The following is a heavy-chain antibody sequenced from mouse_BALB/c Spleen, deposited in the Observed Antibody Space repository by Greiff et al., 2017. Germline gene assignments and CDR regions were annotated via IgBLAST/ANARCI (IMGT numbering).Heavy chain of an antibody. CDR3: ARDGNYLYWYFDV. CDR2: INPYNDGT. D-gene: IGHD2-1*01. CDR1: GYTFTSYV. Sequence: EVQLQQSGPELVKPGASVKMSCKASGYTFTSYVMHWVKQKPGQGLEWIGYINPYNDGTKYNEKFKGKATLTSDKSSNTAYMEISSLTSEDSAVYYCARDGNYLYWYFDVWGAGTTVTVSS. V-gene: IGHV1-14*01. J-gene: IGHJ1*01.